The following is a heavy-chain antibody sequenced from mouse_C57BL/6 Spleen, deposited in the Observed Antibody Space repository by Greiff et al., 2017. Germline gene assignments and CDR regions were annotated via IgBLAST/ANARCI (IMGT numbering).Heavy chain of an antibody. CDR1: GYTFTSYW. CDR2: IYPVSGST. CDR3: SRANYGCFGV. V-gene: IGHV1-64*01. Sequence: QVQLQQPGAELVKPGASVKLSCKASGYTFTSYWINWVKQRPGQGLEWIGKIYPVSGSTNYNEKFKSKATLTVDQSSSTAYMQLRSRTSEDSAVYYCSRANYGCFGVWGTGTTVTVSS. J-gene: IGHJ1*03.